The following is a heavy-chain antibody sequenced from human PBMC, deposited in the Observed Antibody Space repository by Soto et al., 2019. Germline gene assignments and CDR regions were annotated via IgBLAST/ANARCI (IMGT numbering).Heavy chain of an antibody. Sequence: PGESLNISCKTSGYTFTTYWIGWVRQRPGAGLEWMGIIYPSDSDIRYSPSLQGHVTFSVDKSLETAYLEWSSLKASDTAVYYCARREGVMVTFDDWGQGTMVNDAS. D-gene: IGHD3-16*01. CDR3: ARREGVMVTFDD. CDR1: GYTFTTYW. J-gene: IGHJ4*02. V-gene: IGHV5-51*01. CDR2: IYPSDSDI.